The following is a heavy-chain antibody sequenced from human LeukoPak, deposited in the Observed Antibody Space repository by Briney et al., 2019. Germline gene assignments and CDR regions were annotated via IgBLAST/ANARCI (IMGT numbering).Heavy chain of an antibody. Sequence: SSVKVSCKASGCTFSSYAISWVRQAPGQGLEWMGGIIPIFGTANYAHKFQGRVTTTADKSTSTAYMELSSLGSEDTAVYYCARTVVGAAAYGGYFDYWGQGTLVTVSS. CDR3: ARTVVGAAAYGGYFDY. J-gene: IGHJ4*02. CDR1: GCTFSSYA. CDR2: IIPIFGTA. V-gene: IGHV1-69*06. D-gene: IGHD6-13*01.